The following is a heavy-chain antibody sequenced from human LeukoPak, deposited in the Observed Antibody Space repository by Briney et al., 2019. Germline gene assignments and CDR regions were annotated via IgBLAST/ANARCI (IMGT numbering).Heavy chain of an antibody. J-gene: IGHJ4*02. Sequence: SETLSLTCAVYGGSFSGYYWSWIRQPPGKGLEWIGEISHSGSTNYNPSLKSRVTISVDTSKNQFSLKLSSVTAADTAVYYCARGDILTGYYSTSFDYWGQGTLVTVSS. CDR3: ARGDILTGYYSTSFDY. CDR2: ISHSGST. CDR1: GGSFSGYY. D-gene: IGHD3-9*01. V-gene: IGHV4-34*01.